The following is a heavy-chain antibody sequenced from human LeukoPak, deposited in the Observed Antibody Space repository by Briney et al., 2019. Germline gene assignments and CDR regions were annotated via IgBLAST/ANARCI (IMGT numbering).Heavy chain of an antibody. Sequence: PSETLSLTCAVSGYSISSGYYWGWIRQPPGKGLEWIGSIYHGGSTYYNPSLKSRVTISVDTSKNQFSLKLSSVTAADTAVYYCARITMVRGVISWFDPWGQGTLVTVSS. CDR3: ARITMVRGVISWFDP. CDR2: IYHGGST. V-gene: IGHV4-38-2*01. CDR1: GYSISSGYY. D-gene: IGHD3-10*01. J-gene: IGHJ5*02.